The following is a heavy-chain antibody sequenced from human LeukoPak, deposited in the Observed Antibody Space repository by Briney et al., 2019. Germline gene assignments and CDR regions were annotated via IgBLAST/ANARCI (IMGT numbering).Heavy chain of an antibody. CDR1: GGSFSGYY. CDR2: INHSGST. J-gene: IGHJ6*02. V-gene: IGHV4-34*01. D-gene: IGHD4-4*01. CDR3: ARQLTTANNYYYYGMDV. Sequence: SETLSLTCAVYGGSFSGYYWSWIRQPPGKGLEWIGEINHSGSTNYNPSLKCRVTISVDTSKNQFSLKLSSVTAADTAVYYCARQLTTANNYYYYGMDVWGQGTTVTVSS.